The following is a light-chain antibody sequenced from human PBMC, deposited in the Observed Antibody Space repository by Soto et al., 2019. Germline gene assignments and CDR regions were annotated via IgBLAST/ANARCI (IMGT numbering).Light chain of an antibody. CDR1: QSISPW. J-gene: IGKJ2*01. CDR2: RAS. CDR3: QQYRSRPYT. V-gene: IGKV1-5*03. Sequence: DIQMTQSPSTLSAYVGERVTITCRASQSISPWLAWYQKKPGKAPNLLIYRASNLQTGVPSRFSGSGSGTEFTLTINSLQPDDIATYYCQQYRSRPYTFGQGTKLEIE.